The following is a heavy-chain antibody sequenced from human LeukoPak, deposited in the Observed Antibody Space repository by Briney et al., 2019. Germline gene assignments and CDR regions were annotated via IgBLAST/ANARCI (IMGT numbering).Heavy chain of an antibody. V-gene: IGHV3-7*01. CDR3: AKDGERGSYYPYYYMDV. CDR2: INQDGSEK. Sequence: GGSLRLSCAASGFTFSTYWMSWVRQAPGKGLEWVANINQDGSEKYYVDSVKGRFTISRDNAKNSLYLQMNSLRAEDTAVYYWAKDGERGSYYPYYYMDVWDKGTTVTVSS. CDR1: GFTFSTYW. J-gene: IGHJ6*03. D-gene: IGHD3-16*01.